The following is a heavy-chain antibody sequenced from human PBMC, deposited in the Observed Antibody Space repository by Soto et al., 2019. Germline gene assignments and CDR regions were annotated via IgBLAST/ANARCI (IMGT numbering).Heavy chain of an antibody. Sequence: GGSLRLSCAASGFTFSSYSMNWVRQAPGKGLEWVSSISSSSSYIYYADSVKGRFTISRDNAKNSLYLQMNSLRAEDTAVYYCASGYCTNGVCSANPLGYWGQGTLVTVSS. CDR2: ISSSSSYI. CDR3: ASGYCTNGVCSANPLGY. CDR1: GFTFSSYS. D-gene: IGHD2-8*01. V-gene: IGHV3-21*01. J-gene: IGHJ4*02.